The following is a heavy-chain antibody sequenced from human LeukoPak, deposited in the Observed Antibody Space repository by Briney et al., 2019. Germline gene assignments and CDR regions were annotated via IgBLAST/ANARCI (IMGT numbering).Heavy chain of an antibody. D-gene: IGHD6-6*01. V-gene: IGHV4-34*01. J-gene: IGHJ4*02. CDR3: AESIAARREFDY. CDR1: GGSFSGYY. CDR2: INHSGST. Sequence: SETLSLTCAVYGGSFSGYYWSWIRQPPGKGLEWIGEINHSGSTNYNPSLKSRVTISVDTSKNQFSLKLSSVTAADMAVYYCAESIAARREFDYWGQGTLVTVSS.